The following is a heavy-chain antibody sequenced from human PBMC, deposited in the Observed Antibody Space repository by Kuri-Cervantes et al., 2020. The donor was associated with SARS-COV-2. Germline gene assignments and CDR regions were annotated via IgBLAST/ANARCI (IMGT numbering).Heavy chain of an antibody. CDR1: GFTFSSYA. CDR2: ISYDGSNK. Sequence: GGSLRLSCAASGFTFSSYAMHWVRQAPGKGLEWVAVISYDGSNKYYADSVKGRFTISRDNSKNTPYLQMNSLRAEDTAIYYCAKDLAPSLNWGQGTLVTVSS. CDR3: AKDLAPSLN. J-gene: IGHJ4*02. D-gene: IGHD6-6*01. V-gene: IGHV3-30*07.